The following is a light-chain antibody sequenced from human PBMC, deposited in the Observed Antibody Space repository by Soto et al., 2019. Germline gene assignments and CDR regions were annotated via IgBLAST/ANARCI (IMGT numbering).Light chain of an antibody. CDR1: SSDVGSYDY. Sequence: QSALTQPASVSGSPGQSITFSCTGTSSDVGSYDYVSWHQQHPGKAPKLIIYDVNNRPSGVPSRFSGSKSGNTASLTISGLQTEDEADYYCCAYSTSGPHVFGSGTKVTVL. J-gene: IGLJ1*01. V-gene: IGLV2-14*03. CDR3: CAYSTSGPHV. CDR2: DVN.